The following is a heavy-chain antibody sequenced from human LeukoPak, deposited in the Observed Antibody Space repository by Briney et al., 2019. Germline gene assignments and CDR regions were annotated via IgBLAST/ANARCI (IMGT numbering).Heavy chain of an antibody. CDR3: ARDLGSGWSNWYFDL. J-gene: IGHJ2*01. V-gene: IGHV1-18*01. CDR2: ISAYNGNT. Sequence: GASVKVSCKASGYTFTSYCISWVRQAPGQGLEWMGWISAYNGNTNYAQKLQGRVTMTTDTSTSTAYMELRSLRSDDTAVYYCARDLGSGWSNWYFDLWGRGTLVTVSS. CDR1: GYTFTSYC. D-gene: IGHD6-19*01.